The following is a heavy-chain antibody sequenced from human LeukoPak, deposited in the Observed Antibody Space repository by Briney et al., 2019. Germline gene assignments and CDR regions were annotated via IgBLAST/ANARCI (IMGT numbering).Heavy chain of an antibody. CDR2: ISSNSASV. J-gene: IGHJ4*02. CDR3: AKDYGYRSSWYDY. V-gene: IGHV3-9*01. CDR1: GYTLDVYG. Sequence: GRSLRLSCEAPGYTLDVYGMHWVRQSPRKGLEWGSTISSNSASVGYVDSAKGRFTISRDNAKKTLYLQMNSLRPEDTALYYCAKDYGYRSSWYDYWGQGTLVTVSS. D-gene: IGHD6-13*01.